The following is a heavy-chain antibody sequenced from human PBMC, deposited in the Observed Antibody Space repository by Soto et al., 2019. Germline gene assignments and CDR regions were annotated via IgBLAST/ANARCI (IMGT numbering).Heavy chain of an antibody. CDR3: AKGNSWSPALVLDI. CDR2: ISGSGGNI. Sequence: GGSLRLSCVVSGFTFSSYAMSWVRQAPGKGLEWVSSISGSGGNIYYADSVKGRFTISRDSSKNPLHLQMNSLRAEDTAVYYCAKGNSWSPALVLDIWGQGTMVTVSS. D-gene: IGHD1-7*01. CDR1: GFTFSSYA. J-gene: IGHJ3*02. V-gene: IGHV3-23*01.